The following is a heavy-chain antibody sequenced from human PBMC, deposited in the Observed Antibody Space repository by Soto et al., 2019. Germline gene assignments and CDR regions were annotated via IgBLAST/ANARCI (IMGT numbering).Heavy chain of an antibody. J-gene: IGHJ4*02. V-gene: IGHV1-3*04. D-gene: IGHD2-2*01. CDR2: INTGKGNT. CDR1: GYTFTNYA. CDR3: ARAGDDCSAAKCYVIDY. Sequence: QVQLVQSGAEVKKPGASVKVSCKASGYTFTNYAMHWVRQAPGQRLEWMGWINTGKGNTKYSQKFKGRVTITSDTSASTAYMDLSSLRSEDTAMYYCARAGDDCSAAKCYVIDYWGQGTLVTVSS.